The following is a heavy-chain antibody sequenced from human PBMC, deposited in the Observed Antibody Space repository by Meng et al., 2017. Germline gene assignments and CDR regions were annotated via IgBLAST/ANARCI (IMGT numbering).Heavy chain of an antibody. D-gene: IGHD1-26*01. CDR2: INHSGST. J-gene: IGHJ4*02. CDR3: ARGPSEIVGAAAGAFNFDY. Sequence: SETLSLTCAVYGGSFSGYYWSWIRQPPGKGLEWIGEINHSGSTNYNPSLKSRVTISVDTSKNQFSLKLSSVTAADTAVYYCARGPSEIVGAAAGAFNFDYWGQGTRVTVSS. V-gene: IGHV4-34*01. CDR1: GGSFSGYY.